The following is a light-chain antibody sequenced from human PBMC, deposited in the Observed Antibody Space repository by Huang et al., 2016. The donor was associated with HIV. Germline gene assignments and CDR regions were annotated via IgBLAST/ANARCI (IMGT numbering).Light chain of an antibody. V-gene: IGKV1-9*01. Sequence: IQLTQSPSSLSASVGDRVTITCRASQGVSNFLGWYQQKPGKAPKLLMYAASILQSGGPSRFSGSGSGTDFTLTIGSLQPEDFATYYCQQLNSYPLTFGGGTKVEIK. J-gene: IGKJ4*01. CDR1: QGVSNF. CDR3: QQLNSYPLT. CDR2: AAS.